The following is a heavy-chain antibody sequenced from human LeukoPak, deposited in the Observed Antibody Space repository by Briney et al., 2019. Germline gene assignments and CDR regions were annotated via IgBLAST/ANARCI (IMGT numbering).Heavy chain of an antibody. D-gene: IGHD3-22*01. Sequence: SVKVSCKASGCTFSSYAISWVRQAPGQGLEWMGGIIPIFGSANYAQKFQGRGTVTAVASTSTAYMELGSLRSEDTAAYYCASDSTYYSDSSGYSVYYWGQGTLVTVSS. CDR2: IIPIFGSA. V-gene: IGHV1-69*13. CDR3: ASDSTYYSDSSGYSVYY. CDR1: GCTFSSYA. J-gene: IGHJ4*02.